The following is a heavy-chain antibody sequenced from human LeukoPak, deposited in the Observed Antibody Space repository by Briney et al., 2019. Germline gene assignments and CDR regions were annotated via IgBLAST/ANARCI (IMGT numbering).Heavy chain of an antibody. CDR3: ARHRGRYYDSGSYYYFDY. D-gene: IGHD3-10*01. V-gene: IGHV4-39*02. CDR2: VYYTGST. Sequence: SETLSLTCTVSGVSISSSGYYWGWIRQPPGKGLEWVGSVYYTGSTFYNPSLKSRVTTSVDTSKNHFSLNLSSVTAADTAVYYCARHRGRYYDSGSYYYFDYWGQGTLVTASS. CDR1: GVSISSSGYY. J-gene: IGHJ4*02.